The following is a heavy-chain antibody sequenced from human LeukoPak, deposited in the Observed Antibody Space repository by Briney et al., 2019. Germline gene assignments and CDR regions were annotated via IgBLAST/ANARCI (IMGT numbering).Heavy chain of an antibody. CDR3: AKDWGYGDVTIDY. V-gene: IGHV3-30*18. J-gene: IGHJ4*02. Sequence: GGSLRLSCAASGFTFSSYGMHWVRQAPGKGLEWVAVISYDGSNKYYADSVKGRFTISRDNSKNTLYLQMNSLRAEDTAVYYCAKDWGYGDVTIDYWGQGTLVTVSS. CDR1: GFTFSSYG. D-gene: IGHD4-17*01. CDR2: ISYDGSNK.